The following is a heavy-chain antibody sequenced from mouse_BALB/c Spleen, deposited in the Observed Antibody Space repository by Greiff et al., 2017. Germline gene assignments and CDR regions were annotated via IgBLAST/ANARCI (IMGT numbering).Heavy chain of an antibody. D-gene: IGHD2-4*01. CDR3: AKIYYDYDGYFDV. CDR2: IWGDGST. J-gene: IGHJ1*01. V-gene: IGHV2-6-7*01. Sequence: QVQLKESGPGLVAPSQSLSITCTVSGFSLTGYGVNWVRQPPGKGLEWLGMIWGDGSTDYNAALKSRLSISKDNSKSQVFLKMNSLQTDDTARYYCAKIYYDYDGYFDVWGAGTTVTVSS. CDR1: GFSLTGYG.